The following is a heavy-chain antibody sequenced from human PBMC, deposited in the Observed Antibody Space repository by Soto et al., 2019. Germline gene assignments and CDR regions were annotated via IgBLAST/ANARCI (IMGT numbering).Heavy chain of an antibody. CDR1: GFTFDTYG. CDR2: ISYEGSNT. V-gene: IGHV3-30-3*01. CDR3: ARVTPGNNLYYVSGLDV. D-gene: IGHD3-16*01. Sequence: QVHLVESGGGVAQPGRSLRLSCVASGFTFDTYGIHWVRQAPGKGLQWVALISYEGSNTYYADSVRGRFTISRDNSKHTLYLQINALRPEDTGVYYCARVTPGNNLYYVSGLDVWGQGTSVTVSS. J-gene: IGHJ6*02.